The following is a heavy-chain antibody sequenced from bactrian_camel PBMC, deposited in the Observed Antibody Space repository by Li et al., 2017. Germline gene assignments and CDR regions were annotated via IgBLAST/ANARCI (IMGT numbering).Heavy chain of an antibody. Sequence: QLVESGGGLVQPGGSLRLSCAASGFTFSAYWMYWIRQAPGKGLEWVATIDSGGGATYYADSVRGRVTISRDNADNTVWLQMNNLKPEDTAKYYCQFLGEVREVLPRAGFACDLVGGLRGFVGYRTYGTQVTVS. J-gene: IGHJ4*01. CDR1: GFTFSAYW. V-gene: IGHV3S25*01. CDR2: IDSGGGAT. D-gene: IGHD4*01.